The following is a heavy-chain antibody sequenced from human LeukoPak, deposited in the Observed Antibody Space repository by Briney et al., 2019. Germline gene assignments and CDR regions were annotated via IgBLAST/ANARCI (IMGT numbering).Heavy chain of an antibody. CDR1: GDSISSGTYY. CDR3: ARQTGSGLFILP. CDR2: IYTSGST. Sequence: PSETLSLTCTVSGDSISSGTYYWIWIRQPAGKGLEWIGRIYTSGSTNYNPSLKSRVTISVDTSKNQFSLKLSSVTAADTAVYYCARQTGSGLFILPGGQGTLVTVSS. V-gene: IGHV4-61*02. D-gene: IGHD3/OR15-3a*01. J-gene: IGHJ4*02.